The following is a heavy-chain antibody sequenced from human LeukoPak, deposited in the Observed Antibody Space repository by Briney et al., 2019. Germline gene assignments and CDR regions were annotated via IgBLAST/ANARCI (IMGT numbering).Heavy chain of an antibody. D-gene: IGHD4-17*01. J-gene: IGHJ4*02. Sequence: GGSLRLSCAASGFTFSNYGMHWVRQAPGKGLEWVAVIWYDGSNKYYADSVKGRFTISRDNSKNTLYLQMNSLRAEDTAVYYCARDLWDYGDYVFDYWGQGTLVTVSS. CDR3: ARDLWDYGDYVFDY. V-gene: IGHV3-33*01. CDR2: IWYDGSNK. CDR1: GFTFSNYG.